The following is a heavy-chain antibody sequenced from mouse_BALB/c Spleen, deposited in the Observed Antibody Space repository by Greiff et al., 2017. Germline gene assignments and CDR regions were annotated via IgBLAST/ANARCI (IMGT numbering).Heavy chain of an antibody. CDR3: NAGTTATNGYFDV. V-gene: IGHV14-4*02. Sequence: VQLKESGAELVRSGASVKLSCTASGFNIKDYYMHWVKQRPEQGLEWIGWIAPENGDTEYAPKFQGKATMTADTSSNTAYLQLSSLTSEDTAVYYCNAGTTATNGYFDVWGAGTTVTVSS. CDR2: IAPENGDT. J-gene: IGHJ1*01. D-gene: IGHD1-2*01. CDR1: GFNIKDYY.